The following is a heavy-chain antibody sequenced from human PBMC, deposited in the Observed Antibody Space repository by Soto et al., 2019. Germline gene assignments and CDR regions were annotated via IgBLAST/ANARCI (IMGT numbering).Heavy chain of an antibody. J-gene: IGHJ4*02. D-gene: IGHD3-10*01. V-gene: IGHV3-30*18. CDR3: AKAFWETGGYYFDC. CDR2: ISDDGTKK. Sequence: QVQLVESGGGVVQPGRSLRLSCAASGFSFSKYGMHWVRQAPGKGLEWVAAISDDGTKKYYGDSVKGRFTISRGNSKNTLYLQMDSLRAEDTAIYYCAKAFWETGGYYFDCWGQGTLVTVSS. CDR1: GFSFSKYG.